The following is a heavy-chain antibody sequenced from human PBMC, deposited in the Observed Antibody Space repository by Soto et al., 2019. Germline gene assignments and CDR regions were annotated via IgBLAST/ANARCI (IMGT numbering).Heavy chain of an antibody. CDR3: ARRAQKENVLLWFGELLSTYYYGMDV. CDR2: IKQDGSEK. V-gene: IGHV3-7*01. CDR1: GFTFSSYW. Sequence: GGSLRLSCAASGFTFSSYWMSWVRQAPGKGLEWVANIKQDGSEKYYVDSVKGRFTISRDNAKNSLYLQMNSLRAEDTAVYYCARRAQKENVLLWFGELLSTYYYGMDVWGQGTTVTVSS. J-gene: IGHJ6*02. D-gene: IGHD3-10*01.